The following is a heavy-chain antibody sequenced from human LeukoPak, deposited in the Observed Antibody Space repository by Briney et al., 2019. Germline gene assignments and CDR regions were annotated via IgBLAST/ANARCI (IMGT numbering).Heavy chain of an antibody. CDR2: INHSGST. CDR3: ANSILAAEATRFFDY. Sequence: SETLSLTCAGYGGSFSGYYWSWIRQPPGKGLEWIWEINHSGSTNYNPSLKSRVTISVDTSKNPFSLNLTSVTAADTAIYYCANSILAAEATRFFDYWGQGALVTVSS. CDR1: GGSFSGYY. J-gene: IGHJ4*02. D-gene: IGHD6-13*01. V-gene: IGHV4-34*01.